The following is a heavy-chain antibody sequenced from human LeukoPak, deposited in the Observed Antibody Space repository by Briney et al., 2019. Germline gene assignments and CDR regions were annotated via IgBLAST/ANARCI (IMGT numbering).Heavy chain of an antibody. CDR1: GFTFSSYA. CDR3: AKDGRRYFDWLSSFGYYYYYMDV. V-gene: IGHV3-23*01. CDR2: ISGSGGST. J-gene: IGHJ6*03. Sequence: GRSLRLSCAASGFTFSSYAMSWVRQAPGKGLEWVSAISGSGGSTYYADSVKGRFTISRDNSKNTLYLQMNSLRAEDTAVYYCAKDGRRYFDWLSSFGYYYYYMDVWGKGTTVTVSS. D-gene: IGHD3-9*01.